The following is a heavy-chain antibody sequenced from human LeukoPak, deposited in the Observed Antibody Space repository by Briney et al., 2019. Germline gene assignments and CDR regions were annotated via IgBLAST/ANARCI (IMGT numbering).Heavy chain of an antibody. Sequence: PSETLSLTCTVSSGSISSYYWSWIRQPPGKGLEWIGYIYYSGSTNYNPSLKSRVTISVDTSKNQFSLKLSSVTAADTAVYYCASDRSHDYYYYGMDVWGQGTTVTVSS. J-gene: IGHJ6*02. CDR2: IYYSGST. CDR1: SGSISSYY. CDR3: ASDRSHDYYYYGMDV. V-gene: IGHV4-59*01.